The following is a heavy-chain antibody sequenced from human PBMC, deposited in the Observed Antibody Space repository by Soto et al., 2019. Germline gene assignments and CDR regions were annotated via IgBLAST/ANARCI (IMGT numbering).Heavy chain of an antibody. CDR1: GGSISSGDYY. Sequence: QVQLQESGPGLVKPSQTLSLTCTVSGGSISSGDYYWSWIRQPPGKGLEWIGYIYYSGSTYYNPSLKRRVAISVDTSKNQFSLKLSSVTAADTAVYYCARERPDGARLDPWGQGTLVTVSS. J-gene: IGHJ5*02. D-gene: IGHD6-6*01. CDR2: IYYSGST. V-gene: IGHV4-30-4*01. CDR3: ARERPDGARLDP.